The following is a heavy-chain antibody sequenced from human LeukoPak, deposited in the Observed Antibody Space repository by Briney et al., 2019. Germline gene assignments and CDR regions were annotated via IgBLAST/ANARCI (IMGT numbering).Heavy chain of an antibody. CDR2: IYTSGST. D-gene: IGHD4-23*01. Sequence: PSETLSLTCAVYGGSFSGYYWSWIRQPAGKGLEWIGRIYTSGSTNYNPSLKSRVTMSVDTSKNQFSLKLSSVTAADTAVYYCARGFDYGGNSDYWGQGTLVTVSS. V-gene: IGHV4-59*10. J-gene: IGHJ4*02. CDR3: ARGFDYGGNSDY. CDR1: GGSFSGYY.